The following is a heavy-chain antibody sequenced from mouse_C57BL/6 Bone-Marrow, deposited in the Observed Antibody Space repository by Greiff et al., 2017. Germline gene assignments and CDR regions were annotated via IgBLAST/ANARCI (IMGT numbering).Heavy chain of an antibody. CDR2: IYPGSGNT. CDR3: AAYLLWLLRAMDY. Sequence: QVQLQQSGPELVKPGASVKISCKASGYSFTSYYIHWVKQRPGQGLAWICWIYPGSGNTKYNEKFKGKATLTADTSSSTAYMQLSSLTSEDSAVYSCAAYLLWLLRAMDYWGQGTTVTVSS. D-gene: IGHD2-1*01. J-gene: IGHJ4*01. CDR1: GYSFTSYY. V-gene: IGHV1-66*01.